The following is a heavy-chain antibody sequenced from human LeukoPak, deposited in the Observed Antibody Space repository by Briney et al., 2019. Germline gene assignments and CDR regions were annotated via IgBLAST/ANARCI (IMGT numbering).Heavy chain of an antibody. CDR3: ARAEYSSSLDWFDP. D-gene: IGHD6-6*01. CDR2: IYYSGST. Sequence: SQTLSLTCTVSGGSISSGGYYWSWIRQHPGKGLEWIGYIYYSGSTYYNPSLKSRVTISVDTSKNQFSLKLSSVTAADTAVYYCARAEYSSSLDWFDPWRQGTLVTVSS. J-gene: IGHJ5*02. CDR1: GGSISSGGYY. V-gene: IGHV4-31*03.